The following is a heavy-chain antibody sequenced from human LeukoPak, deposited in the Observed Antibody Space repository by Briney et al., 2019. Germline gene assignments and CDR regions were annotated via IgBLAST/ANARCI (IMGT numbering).Heavy chain of an antibody. Sequence: GGSLRLSCAASGYTFSISSMAWFRQAPGKGLGLVSSISANGGATYYTDSVKGRFTVSRDNYENTVSLQMTSLRAEDTAVYYCVKYIQNVLAVFDPWGQGTLVTVSS. J-gene: IGHJ5*02. D-gene: IGHD1-1*01. V-gene: IGHV3-23*01. CDR1: GYTFSISS. CDR2: ISANGGAT. CDR3: VKYIQNVLAVFDP.